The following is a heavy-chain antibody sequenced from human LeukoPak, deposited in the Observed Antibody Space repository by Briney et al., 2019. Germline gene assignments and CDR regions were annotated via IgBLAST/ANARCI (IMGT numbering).Heavy chain of an antibody. V-gene: IGHV3-53*01. D-gene: IGHD5-24*01. CDR1: GFTVSNNY. J-gene: IGHJ6*03. Sequence: GGSLRLSCAASGFTVSNNYMSWVRQAPGKGLEWVSVIHGGGSTSYADSGKGRFTISRDKSNNTLYLQMNSMRADDTAVYYCARDRSDGNYYMVVWGKGTTVIVSS. CDR2: IHGGGST. CDR3: ARDRSDGNYYMVV.